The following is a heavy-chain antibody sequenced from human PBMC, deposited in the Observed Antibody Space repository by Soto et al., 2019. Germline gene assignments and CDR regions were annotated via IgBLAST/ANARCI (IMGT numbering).Heavy chain of an antibody. J-gene: IGHJ6*02. Sequence: SETLSLTCAVYGGSFSGYYWTWIRQPPGKGLEWIGEINHSGTINFNPSLKSRLTISLDTSKKHFSLKLSSVTDADTAAYYCARADRTLVTSYTLDVWGQGTTVTVSS. D-gene: IGHD2-21*02. V-gene: IGHV4-34*01. CDR3: ARADRTLVTSYTLDV. CDR1: GGSFSGYY. CDR2: INHSGTI.